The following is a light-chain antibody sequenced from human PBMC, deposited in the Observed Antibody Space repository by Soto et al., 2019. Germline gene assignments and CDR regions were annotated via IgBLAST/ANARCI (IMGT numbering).Light chain of an antibody. CDR1: GSNIGAGFD. Sequence: QSVLTQPPSRSGAPGQSIIISCTGGGSNIGAGFDVHWYQQLPGTAPKLLIYGNTNRPSGVPDRFSGSKSGTSASLVITGLQAEDEADYYCQSYDTGLSGPVVFGGGTKVTVL. CDR2: GNT. V-gene: IGLV1-40*01. J-gene: IGLJ2*01. CDR3: QSYDTGLSGPVV.